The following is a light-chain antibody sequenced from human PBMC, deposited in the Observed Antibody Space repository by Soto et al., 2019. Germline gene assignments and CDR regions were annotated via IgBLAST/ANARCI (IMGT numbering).Light chain of an antibody. CDR3: HQYNNWPPVT. CDR2: GAS. Sequence: EIVMTQSPATLSVSPGERATLSCRASQSVSNNLAWYQQKPGQTPRLLLYGASTRATGIPVRFSGSGSGTEFTLTISSLQSEDFAVYYCHQYNNWPPVTFGQGTKLEIK. CDR1: QSVSNN. J-gene: IGKJ2*01. V-gene: IGKV3-15*01.